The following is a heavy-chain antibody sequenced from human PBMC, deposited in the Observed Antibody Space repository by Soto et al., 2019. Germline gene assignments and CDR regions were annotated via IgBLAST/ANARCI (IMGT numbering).Heavy chain of an antibody. J-gene: IGHJ6*03. V-gene: IGHV3-48*04. CDR3: QAEGYSFSSGTYYFTDV. CDR2: ISSSSTTI. D-gene: IGHD3-10*01. Sequence: GGSLRLSCAASELTLSKYNMNWVRQAPGKGLEWVSYISSSSTTIKYAASVKGRFTISRDNADNSLYLQMSGLRAEDTAVYYCQAEGYSFSSGTYYFTDVWGRGTTVTVSS. CDR1: ELTLSKYN.